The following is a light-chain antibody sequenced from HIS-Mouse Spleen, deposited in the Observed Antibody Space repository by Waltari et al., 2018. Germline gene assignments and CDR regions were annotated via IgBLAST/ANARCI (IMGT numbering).Light chain of an antibody. J-gene: IGLJ2*01. V-gene: IGLV2-14*03. CDR1: SSDVGGYHS. CDR3: SSYTSSSTLSVV. Sequence: QSALTQPASVSGSPGQSITISCTGTSSDVGGYHSVSWYQQHPGKAPKLMIYDVSNRPSGVSNRFSGSKSGNTASLTISGLQAEDEADYYCSSYTSSSTLSVVFGGGTKLTVL. CDR2: DVS.